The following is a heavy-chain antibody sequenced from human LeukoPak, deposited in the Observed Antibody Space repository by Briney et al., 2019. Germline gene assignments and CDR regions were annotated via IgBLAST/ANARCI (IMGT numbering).Heavy chain of an antibody. CDR2: IYYSGST. V-gene: IGHV4-59*01. CDR3: ARAGYYDSSGYYYY. D-gene: IGHD3-22*01. J-gene: IGHJ4*02. CDR1: GGSISSYY. Sequence: SETLSLTCTVSGGSISSYYWSWIRQPPGKGLEWIGYIYYSGSTNYNPSLKSRVTISVDTSKNQFSLKLSSVTAADTAVYYCARAGYYDSSGYYYYWGQGTVVTVSS.